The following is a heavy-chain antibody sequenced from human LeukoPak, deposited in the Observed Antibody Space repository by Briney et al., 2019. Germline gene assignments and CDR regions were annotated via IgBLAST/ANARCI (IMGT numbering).Heavy chain of an antibody. CDR2: IYYSGST. V-gene: IGHV4-39*01. CDR3: ASTLIEYSSSAPDWFDP. J-gene: IGHJ5*02. D-gene: IGHD6-6*01. CDR1: GGSISSSSYY. Sequence: SQTLSLTCTVSGGSISSSSYYWGWIRQPPGKGLEWIGSIYYSGSTYYNPSLKSRVTISVDTSKNQFSLKLSSVTAADTAVYYCASTLIEYSSSAPDWFDPWGQGTLVTVSS.